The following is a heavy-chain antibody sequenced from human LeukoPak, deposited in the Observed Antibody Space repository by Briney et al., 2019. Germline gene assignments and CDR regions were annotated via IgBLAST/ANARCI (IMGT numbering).Heavy chain of an antibody. CDR1: GGTFSSYA. D-gene: IGHD6-13*01. Sequence: ASVKVSCKASGGTFSSYAISWVRQAPGQGLEWMGRIIPILGIANYAQKFQGRVTITADKSTSTAYMELSSLRSEDTAVYYCATVKEPFGGIAAAGVGWFDPWGQGTLVTVSS. CDR2: IIPILGIA. CDR3: ATVKEPFGGIAAAGVGWFDP. V-gene: IGHV1-69*04. J-gene: IGHJ5*02.